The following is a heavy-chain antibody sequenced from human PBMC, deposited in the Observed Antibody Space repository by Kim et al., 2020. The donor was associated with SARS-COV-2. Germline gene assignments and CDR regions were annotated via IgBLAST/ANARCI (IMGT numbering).Heavy chain of an antibody. J-gene: IGHJ3*02. Sequence: GGSLRLSCAASGFTFSTYAMPWVRQAPGKRLEWVSMMWRDGAREYYADSVKGRFIISRDTSKNTLYLQMSSLRVEDTALYHCAKEWAAGSTQAHPDGLD. V-gene: IGHV3-33*06. D-gene: IGHD2-2*01. CDR2: MWRDGARE. CDR1: GFTFSTYA. CDR3: AKEWAAGSTQAHPDGLD.